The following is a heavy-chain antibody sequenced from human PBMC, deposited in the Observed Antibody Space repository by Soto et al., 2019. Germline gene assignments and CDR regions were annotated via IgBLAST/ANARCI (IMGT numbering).Heavy chain of an antibody. CDR3: ATLSYCSGGSCGYYYGMVV. D-gene: IGHD2-15*01. CDR2: IDPSDSYT. J-gene: IGHJ6*02. Sequence: GESLKISCKGSGYSFTSYWISWVRQMPGKGLEWMGRIDPSDSYTNYSPSFQGHVTISADKSISTAYLQWSSLKASDTAMYYCATLSYCSGGSCGYYYGMVVWGPGATVTVSS. CDR1: GYSFTSYW. V-gene: IGHV5-10-1*01.